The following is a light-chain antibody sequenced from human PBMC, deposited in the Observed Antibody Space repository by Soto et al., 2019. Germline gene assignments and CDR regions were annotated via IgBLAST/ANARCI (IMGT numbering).Light chain of an antibody. V-gene: IGKV3-20*01. CDR2: GAS. J-gene: IGKJ5*01. Sequence: IGWTRSPGPLSLPPGESAALLCRASHFVSSRSLAWYQQKPGQAPRLLIYGASTRATGIPDRFSGSGSGTDFTLTITPLEPEDFAVYFCQQYETSPITFGQGTRLEIK. CDR1: HFVSSRS. CDR3: QQYETSPIT.